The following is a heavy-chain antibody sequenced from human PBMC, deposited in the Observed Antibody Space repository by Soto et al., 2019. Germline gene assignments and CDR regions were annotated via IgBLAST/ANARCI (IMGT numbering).Heavy chain of an antibody. CDR2: IYYSGST. CDR1: GGSISSGDYY. Sequence: QVQLQESGPGLVKPSETLSLTCTVSGGSISSGDYYWTWIRQPPGKGLEWIGYIYYSGSTYYNPSLKSRVTLSVDTSRKQFSLKLSSVTAADTAVYDCATYSNLRGGFDLRGRGTLVTVSS. D-gene: IGHD4-4*01. CDR3: ATYSNLRGGFDL. J-gene: IGHJ2*01. V-gene: IGHV4-30-4*01.